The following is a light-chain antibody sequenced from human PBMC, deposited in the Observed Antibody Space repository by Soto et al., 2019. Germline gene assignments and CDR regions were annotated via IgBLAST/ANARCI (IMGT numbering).Light chain of an antibody. CDR2: KAS. CDR3: QHYNSYSEA. V-gene: IGKV1-5*03. J-gene: IGKJ1*01. CDR1: QSVSGW. Sequence: DIQMTQSPSTLSASVEDRVTITCRASQSVSGWLAWYQQKPGKAPKLLIYKASTLKSGVPSRFSGSGSGTEFTLTISSLQPDDFATYYCQHYNSYSEAFGQGTKVDIK.